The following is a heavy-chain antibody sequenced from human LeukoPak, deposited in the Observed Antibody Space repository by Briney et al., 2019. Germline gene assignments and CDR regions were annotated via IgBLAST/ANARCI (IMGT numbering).Heavy chain of an antibody. J-gene: IGHJ4*02. Sequence: SETLSLTCTVSGGSISSGSYYWSWIRQPAGKGLEWIGRIYTSGSTNYNPSLKSRVTMSVDTSKNQFSLTLSSVLAADTAVYCCARGECMMGEWFEKFGVLDYWGQGTLVTVSS. CDR3: ARGECMMGEWFEKFGVLDY. CDR2: IYTSGST. V-gene: IGHV4-61*02. D-gene: IGHD3-10*01. CDR1: GGSISSGSYY.